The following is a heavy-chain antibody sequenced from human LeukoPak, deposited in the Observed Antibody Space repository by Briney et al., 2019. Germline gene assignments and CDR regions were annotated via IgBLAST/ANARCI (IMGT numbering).Heavy chain of an antibody. CDR1: GFTVSSNY. CDR3: AKDXXXXXXXXXXGMXY. Sequence: PGGSLRLSCAASGFTVSSNYMSWVRQAPGKGLEWVSAISGSGGSTYYADSVKGRFTISRDNSKNTLYLQMNSLRAEDTAVYYCAKDXXXXXXXXXXGMXYWGQGTL. V-gene: IGHV3-23*01. D-gene: IGHD1-14*01. CDR2: ISGSGGST. J-gene: IGHJ4*02.